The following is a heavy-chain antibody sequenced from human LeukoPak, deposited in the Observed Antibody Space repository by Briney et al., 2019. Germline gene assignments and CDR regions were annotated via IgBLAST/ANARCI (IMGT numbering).Heavy chain of an antibody. CDR3: ARGRSVLRYFDWLFQT. J-gene: IGHJ5*02. CDR1: GGSLSGYY. D-gene: IGHD3-9*01. Sequence: SETLSLTCAVYGGSLSGYYWSWISQPPGKGLEWIGEINHSGSTNYNPSLKSRVTISVDTSKNQFSLKLSSVTAADTAVYYCARGRSVLRYFDWLFQTWGQATLVTVSS. CDR2: INHSGST. V-gene: IGHV4-34*01.